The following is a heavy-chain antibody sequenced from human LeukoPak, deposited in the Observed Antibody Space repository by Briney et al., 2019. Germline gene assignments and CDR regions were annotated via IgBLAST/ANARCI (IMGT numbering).Heavy chain of an antibody. CDR1: GGSISSYY. CDR2: TYTSGST. V-gene: IGHV4-4*07. J-gene: IGHJ4*02. D-gene: IGHD3/OR15-3a*01. CDR3: ARQTGSGLFILP. Sequence: SETLSLTCIVSGGSISSYYWSWIRQPAGKGLEWIGRTYTSGSTNYNPSLKSRVTMSVDKSKNQFSLKLNSVTAADTAVYYCARQTGSGLFILPGGQGTLVTVSS.